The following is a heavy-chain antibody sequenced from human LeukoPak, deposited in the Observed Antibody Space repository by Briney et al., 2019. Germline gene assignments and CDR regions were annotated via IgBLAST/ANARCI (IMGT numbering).Heavy chain of an antibody. Sequence: GASVKVSCTASGYTFTNYYMHWVRQAPGQGLEWMGTINPSGGGTSYSPKFQGRVTMTTDTSTSTVYMELISLRSEDTAVYYCARRSGWIWGQGSMVTVSS. CDR1: GYTFTNYY. D-gene: IGHD6-19*01. V-gene: IGHV1-46*01. CDR3: ARRSGWI. J-gene: IGHJ4*02. CDR2: INPSGGGT.